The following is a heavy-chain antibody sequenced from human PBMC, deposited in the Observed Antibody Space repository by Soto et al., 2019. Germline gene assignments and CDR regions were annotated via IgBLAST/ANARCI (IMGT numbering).Heavy chain of an antibody. CDR1: GYTFTGYC. CDR3: ARDLGGQIVDY. Sequence: ASVKVSCKASGYTFTGYCMHWVRQAPGQGLEWMGWISGYNGNTKYAQKLQGRVTMTTDTSTSTAYMELRSLRSDDTAVYYCARDLGGQIVDYWGQGTLVTVSS. J-gene: IGHJ4*02. D-gene: IGHD1-26*01. V-gene: IGHV1-18*04. CDR2: ISGYNGNT.